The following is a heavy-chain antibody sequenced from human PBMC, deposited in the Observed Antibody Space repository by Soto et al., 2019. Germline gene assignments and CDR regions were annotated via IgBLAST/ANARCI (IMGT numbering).Heavy chain of an antibody. J-gene: IGHJ4*02. Sequence: QVQLQESGPGLVKPSQTLSLTCTVSGGSISSGDYYWSWIRQPPGKGLGWIGYIYYSGSTYYNPSLKSRVTISVDTSKNQFSLKLSSVTAADTAVYYCARGRVVITTGFYYFDYWGQGTLVTVSS. CDR3: ARGRVVITTGFYYFDY. CDR2: IYYSGST. D-gene: IGHD3-22*01. CDR1: GGSISSGDYY. V-gene: IGHV4-30-4*01.